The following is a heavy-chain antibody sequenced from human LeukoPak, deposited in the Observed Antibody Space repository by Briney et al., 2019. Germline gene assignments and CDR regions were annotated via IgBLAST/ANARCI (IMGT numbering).Heavy chain of an antibody. CDR3: AGGGDKIDY. Sequence: SETRSLTCAVSGGSISSGGYSWSWIRQPPGKGLEWIGYIYHSGSTYYNPSLKSRVTISVDRSKNQFSLKLSSVTAADTAVYYCAGGGDKIDYWGQGTLVTVSS. V-gene: IGHV4-30-2*01. CDR2: IYHSGST. J-gene: IGHJ4*02. D-gene: IGHD4-23*01. CDR1: GGSISSGGYS.